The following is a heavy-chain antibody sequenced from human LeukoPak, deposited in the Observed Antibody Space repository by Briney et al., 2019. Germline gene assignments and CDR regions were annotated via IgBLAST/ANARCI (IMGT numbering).Heavy chain of an antibody. CDR1: GGTFSSYA. CDR2: IIPIFGTA. V-gene: IGHV1-69*01. CDR3: ARDCSGGSCLRGFDP. J-gene: IGHJ5*02. Sequence: SVKVSCKASGGTFSSYAISWVRQAAGQGLEWMGGIIPIFGTANYAQKSQGRVTITADESTSTAYMELSSLRSEDTAVYYCARDCSGGSCLRGFDPWGQGTLVTVSS. D-gene: IGHD2-15*01.